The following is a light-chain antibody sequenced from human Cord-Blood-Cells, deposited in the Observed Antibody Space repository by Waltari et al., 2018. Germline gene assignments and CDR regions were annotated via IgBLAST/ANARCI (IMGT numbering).Light chain of an antibody. CDR2: DAS. CDR3: QQRSNWPPLYS. V-gene: IGKV3-11*01. J-gene: IGKJ2*03. CDR1: QGVSSY. Sequence: EIVLTQSPATLSLSPGERATLSCRASQGVSSYLASYQQKPGQAPRLLIYDASNRATGIPARFSGSGSGTDFTLTISSLEPEDFAVYYCQQRSNWPPLYSFGQGTKLEIK.